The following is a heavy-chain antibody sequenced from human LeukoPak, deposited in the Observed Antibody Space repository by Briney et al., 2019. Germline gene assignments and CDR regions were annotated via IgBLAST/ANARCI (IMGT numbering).Heavy chain of an antibody. J-gene: IGHJ3*02. Sequence: PSETLSFTGTGSGCSISSYYWSWIRHPAGKGLEWIGRIYTSGSTNYNPSLKSRVTMSVDTSKNQFSLKLSSVTAADTAVYYCARDLYGEDAFDIWGQGTMVTVSS. V-gene: IGHV4-4*07. CDR1: GCSISSYY. CDR2: IYTSGST. CDR3: ARDLYGEDAFDI. D-gene: IGHD4-17*01.